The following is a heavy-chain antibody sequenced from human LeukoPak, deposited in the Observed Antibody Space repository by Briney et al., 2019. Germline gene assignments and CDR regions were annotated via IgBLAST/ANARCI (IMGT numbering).Heavy chain of an antibody. V-gene: IGHV6-1*01. CDR2: TYYRSKWYN. D-gene: IGHD5-18*01. J-gene: IGHJ4*02. Sequence: SQTLSLTCAVSGDSVSSNTAAWNWIRQSPSRGLEWLGRTYYRSKWYNDYAESVKSRITINPDTSKNHFSLQLYSVTPEDSAVYYCAREIQPRERGFDYWGQGSLVTVSS. CDR1: GDSVSSNTAA. CDR3: AREIQPRERGFDY.